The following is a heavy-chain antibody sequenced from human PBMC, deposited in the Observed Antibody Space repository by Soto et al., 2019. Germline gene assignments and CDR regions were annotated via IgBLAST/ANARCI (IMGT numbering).Heavy chain of an antibody. J-gene: IGHJ4*02. CDR2: IGGGGSSP. D-gene: IGHD2-2*01. Sequence: EVQLLESGGGLVQPGGSLRLSCAASGFTFSTYTMSWVRQAPGKGLEWVSVIGGGGSSPSYVDSVQGRFTISRDNYKNTHFLQMNSLRAEDTAMYYCAKARCSTTNCYVPDYWGQGTLVTVSS. CDR3: AKARCSTTNCYVPDY. CDR1: GFTFSTYT. V-gene: IGHV3-23*01.